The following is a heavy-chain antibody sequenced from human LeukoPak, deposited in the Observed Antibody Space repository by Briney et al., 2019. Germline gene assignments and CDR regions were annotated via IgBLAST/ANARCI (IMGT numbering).Heavy chain of an antibody. CDR2: INHNGNVN. Sequence: GGSLRLSCAASGFTFSSYWMNWARQAPGKGLEWVASINHNGNVNYYVDSVKGRFTISRDKSKNTLYLQMNSLRAEDTAVYYCAKDSSSWYSEYFQHWGQGTLVTVSS. CDR3: AKDSSSWYSEYFQH. D-gene: IGHD6-13*01. CDR1: GFTFSSYW. V-gene: IGHV3-7*03. J-gene: IGHJ1*01.